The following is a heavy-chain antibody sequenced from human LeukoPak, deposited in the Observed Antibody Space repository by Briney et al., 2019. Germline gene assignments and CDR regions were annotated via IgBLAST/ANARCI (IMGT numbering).Heavy chain of an antibody. CDR3: ARGIAVAGAAWGLDP. J-gene: IGHJ5*02. D-gene: IGHD6-19*01. CDR1: GGSISSYY. CDR2: IYYSGST. Sequence: PSETLSLTCTVSGGSISSYYWSWIRQPPGKGLEWIRYIYYSGSTNYNPSLKSRVTISVDTSKNQFSLKLSSVTAADTAVYYCARGIAVAGAAWGLDPWGQGTLVTVSS. V-gene: IGHV4-59*01.